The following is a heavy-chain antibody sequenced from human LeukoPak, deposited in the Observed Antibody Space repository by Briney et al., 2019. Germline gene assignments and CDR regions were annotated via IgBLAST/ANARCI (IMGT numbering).Heavy chain of an antibody. J-gene: IGHJ5*02. D-gene: IGHD4-23*01. CDR2: IYTSGST. CDR1: GGSISSYY. V-gene: IGHV4-4*07. Sequence: SETLSLTCTVSGGSISSYYWSWIRQPAGKGLEWIGRIYTSGSTNHNPSLKSRVTISVDKSKNQFSLKLSSVTAADTAVYYCARVGETGGNSGGWFDPWGQGTLVTVSS. CDR3: ARVGETGGNSGGWFDP.